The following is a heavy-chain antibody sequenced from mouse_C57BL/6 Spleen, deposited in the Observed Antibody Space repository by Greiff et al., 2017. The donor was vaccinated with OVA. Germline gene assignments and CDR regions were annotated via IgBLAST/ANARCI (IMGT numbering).Heavy chain of an antibody. CDR1: GYTFTSYW. CDR2: IHPNSGST. D-gene: IGHD4-1*01. CDR3: ARGNWDVLYYFDY. V-gene: IGHV1-64*01. Sequence: QVHVKQSGAELVKPGASVKLSCKASGYTFTSYWMHWVKQRPGQGLEWIGMIHPNSGSTNYNEKFKSKSTLTVDKSSSTAYMQLSSLTSEDSAVYYCARGNWDVLYYFDYWGQGTTLTVSS. J-gene: IGHJ2*01.